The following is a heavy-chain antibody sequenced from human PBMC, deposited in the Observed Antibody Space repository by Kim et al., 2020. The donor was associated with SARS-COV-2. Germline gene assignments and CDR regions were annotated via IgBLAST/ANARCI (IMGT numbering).Heavy chain of an antibody. V-gene: IGHV4-61*01. CDR3: ARGGRSSSVRKIDY. CDR2: IYYSGST. Sequence: SETLSLTCTVSGGSVSSGSYYWSWIRQPPGKGLEWIGYIYYSGSTNYNPSLKSRVTISVDTSKNQFSLKLSSVTAADTAVYYCARGGRSSSVRKIDYWGQGTLVTVSS. J-gene: IGHJ4*02. D-gene: IGHD3-10*02. CDR1: GGSVSSGSYY.